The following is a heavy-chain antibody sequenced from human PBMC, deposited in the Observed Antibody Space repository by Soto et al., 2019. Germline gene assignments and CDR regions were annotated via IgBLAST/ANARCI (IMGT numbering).Heavy chain of an antibody. D-gene: IGHD6-13*01. J-gene: IGHJ4*02. CDR3: ARAWGIAAAIDY. V-gene: IGHV1-46*03. Sequence: QVQLVQSGAEGKKPGASVKVSCKASGYTFTSYYMHWVRQAPGQGLEWMGIINPSGGSTSYAQKFQGRVTMTRETSTSTVYMELSSLRSEDTAVYYCARAWGIAAAIDYWGQGTLVTVSS. CDR1: GYTFTSYY. CDR2: INPSGGST.